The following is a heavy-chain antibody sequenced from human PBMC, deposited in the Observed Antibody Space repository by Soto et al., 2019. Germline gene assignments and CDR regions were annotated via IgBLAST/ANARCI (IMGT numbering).Heavy chain of an antibody. CDR2: IKQDGSEK. Sequence: PGGSLRLSCAASGFTFNSYWMSWVRQAAGKGLEWVANIKQDGSEKYYVDSVKGRFTISRDNAKNSLYLQMNSLRAEDTAVYYCARGSYYGSGSYSNWFDPWGQGTLVTVSS. V-gene: IGHV3-7*01. CDR3: ARGSYYGSGSYSNWFDP. CDR1: GFTFNSYW. D-gene: IGHD3-10*01. J-gene: IGHJ5*02.